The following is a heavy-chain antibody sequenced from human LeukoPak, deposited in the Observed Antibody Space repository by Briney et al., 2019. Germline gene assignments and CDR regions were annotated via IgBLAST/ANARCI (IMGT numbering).Heavy chain of an antibody. CDR3: VRDGAVVTSGSYPWRYFQY. V-gene: IGHV3-48*04. CDR2: IGHTGSVT. CDR1: GFIFGSYS. J-gene: IGHJ1*01. Sequence: GGSLRLSCTGSGFIFGSYSMNWVRHAPGKGLEWVSYIGHTGSVTDYADSVKGRFTVSRDNAKNSLYLQMNTLRAEDTAVYYCVRDGAVVTSGSYPWRYFQYWGLGTLVTVSS. D-gene: IGHD3-10*01.